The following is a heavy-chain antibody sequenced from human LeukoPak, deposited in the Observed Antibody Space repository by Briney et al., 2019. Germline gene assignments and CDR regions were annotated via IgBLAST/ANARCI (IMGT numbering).Heavy chain of an antibody. Sequence: ASVKVSCKASGYTFTSYGISWVRQAPGQGLEWMGWISAYNGNTNYAQKFQGRVTITRDTSASTAYMELSSLRSEDTAVYYCARVRHDSSGYHYWGQGTLVTVSS. CDR1: GYTFTSYG. CDR3: ARVRHDSSGYHY. CDR2: ISAYNGNT. J-gene: IGHJ4*02. D-gene: IGHD3-22*01. V-gene: IGHV1-18*01.